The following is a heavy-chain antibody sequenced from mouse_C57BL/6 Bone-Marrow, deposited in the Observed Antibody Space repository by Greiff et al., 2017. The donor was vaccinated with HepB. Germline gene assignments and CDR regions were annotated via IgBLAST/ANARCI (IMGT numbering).Heavy chain of an antibody. V-gene: IGHV3-8*01. CDR3: ARNPLGKMGFDY. Sequence: EVKLQESGPGLAKPSQPLSLTCSVSRYSITSDYWYCIRKFPLNKLEYIGYISYSGSTYYNPALKSRISITRDTTKNQYYLQLNTVTTEDTATYYCARNPLGKMGFDYWGQGTTLTVSA. CDR1: RYSITSDY. D-gene: IGHD4-1*01. CDR2: ISYSGST. J-gene: IGHJ2*01.